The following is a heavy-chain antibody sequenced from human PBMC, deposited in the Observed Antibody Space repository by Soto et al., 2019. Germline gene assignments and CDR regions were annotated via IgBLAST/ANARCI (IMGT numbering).Heavy chain of an antibody. D-gene: IGHD2-15*01. CDR1: GFTFRGSA. V-gene: IGHV3-73*02. Sequence: EVQLVESGGGLVQPGESLKLSCAASGFTFRGSAMHWVRQASGKGLEWVGRIRTKANSYATAYAASVQGRFTISRDDSKNTGYLQMNSLKTEDTAVYYCTGSLLAYCSGGKCHTDYYYYGMDVWGPGTGVTVSS. J-gene: IGHJ6*02. CDR2: IRTKANSYAT. CDR3: TGSLLAYCSGGKCHTDYYYYGMDV.